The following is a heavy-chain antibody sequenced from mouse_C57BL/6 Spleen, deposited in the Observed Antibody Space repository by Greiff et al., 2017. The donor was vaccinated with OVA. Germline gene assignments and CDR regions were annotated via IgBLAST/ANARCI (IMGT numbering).Heavy chain of an antibody. CDR1: GFTFSDYG. Sequence: EVMLVESGGGLVKPGGSLKLSCAASGFTFSDYGMHWVRQAPEKGLEWVAYISSGSSTIYYADTVKGRFTISRDNAKNTLFLQMTSRRSEDTAMYYCASPYYGSSLWYFDVWGTGTTVTVSS. J-gene: IGHJ1*03. D-gene: IGHD1-1*01. V-gene: IGHV5-17*01. CDR2: ISSGSSTI. CDR3: ASPYYGSSLWYFDV.